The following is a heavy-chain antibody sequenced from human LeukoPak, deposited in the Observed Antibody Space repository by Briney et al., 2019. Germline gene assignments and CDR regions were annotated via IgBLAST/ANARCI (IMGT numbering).Heavy chain of an antibody. CDR2: IYYSGST. D-gene: IGHD2-2*02. CDR1: GGSISSYY. Sequence: PSETLSLTCTVSGGSISSYYWSWIRQPPGKGLEWIGYIYYSGSTNYNPSLKSRVTISVDTSKNQFSLKLSSVTAADTAVYYCARGPVDRRYCSSTSCYTRGHTYYYYYGMDVWGQGTTVTVSS. CDR3: ARGPVDRRYCSSTSCYTRGHTYYYYYGMDV. J-gene: IGHJ6*02. V-gene: IGHV4-59*12.